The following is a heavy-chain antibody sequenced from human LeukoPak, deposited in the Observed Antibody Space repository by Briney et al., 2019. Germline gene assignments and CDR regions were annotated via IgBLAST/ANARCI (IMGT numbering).Heavy chain of an antibody. CDR1: GGSISSGAYY. Sequence: PSETLSLTCTVSGGSISSGAYYWGWIRQPPGKGLEWIGSIYYGGGTYYNPSLKSRVTISVDTSMNQFSLRPSSVTAADTAVYYCARHEAYSGSGNQKGLDYWGQGTLVTVSS. J-gene: IGHJ4*02. D-gene: IGHD3-10*01. V-gene: IGHV4-39*01. CDR3: ARHEAYSGSGNQKGLDY. CDR2: IYYGGGT.